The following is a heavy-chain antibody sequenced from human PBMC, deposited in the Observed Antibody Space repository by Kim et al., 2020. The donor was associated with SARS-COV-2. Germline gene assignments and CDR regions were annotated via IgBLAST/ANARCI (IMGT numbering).Heavy chain of an antibody. V-gene: IGHV4-31*03. J-gene: IGHJ4*02. CDR1: GGSISSGGYY. Sequence: SETLSLTCTVSGGSISSGGYYWSWIRQHPGKGLEWIRYIYYSGSTYYNPSLKSRVTISVDTSKNQFSLKLSSVTAADTAVYYCARVGYSGYSEGYYFDYWGQGTLVTVSS. D-gene: IGHD5-12*01. CDR3: ARVGYSGYSEGYYFDY. CDR2: IYYSGST.